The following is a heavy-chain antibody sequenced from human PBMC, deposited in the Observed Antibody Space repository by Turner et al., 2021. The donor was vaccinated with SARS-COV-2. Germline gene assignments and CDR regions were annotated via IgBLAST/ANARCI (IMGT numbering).Heavy chain of an antibody. CDR2: ISSSSDVV. V-gene: IGHV3-48*01. J-gene: IGHJ4*02. Sequence: EVQLVEYGGGLVQPGGSLRLSCEASGFTFTTFGMSWVRQVAGMELECIAYISSSSDVVLYADSVKGRFAISRDNAKSSVYLQMNSLRAEDTAIYYCARLVSYWGQGTPVTVSS. CDR3: ARLVSY. CDR1: GFTFTTFG.